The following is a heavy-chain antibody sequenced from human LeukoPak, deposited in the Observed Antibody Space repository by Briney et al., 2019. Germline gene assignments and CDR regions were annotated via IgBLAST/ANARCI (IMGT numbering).Heavy chain of an antibody. CDR3: ARGGDVSGYYYSINY. CDR1: GGSISSYY. CDR2: IYGSGST. V-gene: IGHV4-4*07. Sequence: SETLSLTCTVSGGSISSYYWSWIRQPAGKGLEWIGRIYGSGSTNYNPSLKSRVTMSVDTSKNQFSLKLSSVTAADTAVYYCARGGDVSGYYYSINYWGQGALVTVSS. D-gene: IGHD3-22*01. J-gene: IGHJ4*02.